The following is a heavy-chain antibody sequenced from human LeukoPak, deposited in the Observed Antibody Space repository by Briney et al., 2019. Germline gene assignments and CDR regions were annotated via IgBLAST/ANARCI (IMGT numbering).Heavy chain of an antibody. V-gene: IGHV3-48*03. CDR3: ARAAAASRIDP. D-gene: IGHD6-13*01. CDR2: ISSSGSTI. Sequence: PGGSLGLSCAASGFTFSSYEMNWVRQAPGKGLEWVSYISSSGSTIYYADSVKGRFTISRDNAKNSLYLQMNSLRSDDTAVYYCARAAAASRIDPWGQGTLVTVSS. J-gene: IGHJ5*02. CDR1: GFTFSSYE.